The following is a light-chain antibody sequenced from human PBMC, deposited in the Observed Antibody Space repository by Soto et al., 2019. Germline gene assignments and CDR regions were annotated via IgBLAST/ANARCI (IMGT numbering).Light chain of an antibody. Sequence: EIVMTQSPATLSVSPGERATLSCRASQSVSSNLAWYQQKPGQAPRLLIYGASTRATGIPARFSGSGSGTDFTLTINSLEPEDFAVYYCQQRNIWPPVTFGQGTRLEI. V-gene: IGKV3-15*01. CDR1: QSVSSN. CDR3: QQRNIWPPVT. CDR2: GAS. J-gene: IGKJ5*01.